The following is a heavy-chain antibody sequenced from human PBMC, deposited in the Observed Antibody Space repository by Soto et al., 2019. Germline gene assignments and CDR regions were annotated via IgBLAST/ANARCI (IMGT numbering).Heavy chain of an antibody. J-gene: IGHJ4*02. CDR2: INHSGST. CDR3: ERGLPLGRRYFDY. Sequence: QVQLQQWGAGLLKPSETLSLTCAVYGGSYSGYYWSWIRHPPGKGLEWIGEINHSGSTNYNPSLKSRVTISVDTSTTQFSLKLSSVSSADTAGYYGERGLPLGRRYFDYWGQGPLVTVS. CDR1: GGSYSGYY. V-gene: IGHV4-34*01.